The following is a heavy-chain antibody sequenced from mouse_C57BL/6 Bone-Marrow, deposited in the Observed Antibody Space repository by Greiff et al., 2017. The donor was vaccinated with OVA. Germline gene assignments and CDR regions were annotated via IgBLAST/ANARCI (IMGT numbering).Heavy chain of an antibody. V-gene: IGHV1-80*01. J-gene: IGHJ1*03. D-gene: IGHD2-4*01. CDR1: GYAFSSYW. CDR3: TRGDYDYDEGYWYFDV. Sequence: VQLQQSGAELVKPGASVKISCKASGYAFSSYWMNWVKQRPGKGLEWIGQIYPGDGDTNYNGKFKGKAILTADKSSSTAYMELRSLTSEDSAVYYCTRGDYDYDEGYWYFDVWGTGTTVTVSS. CDR2: IYPGDGDT.